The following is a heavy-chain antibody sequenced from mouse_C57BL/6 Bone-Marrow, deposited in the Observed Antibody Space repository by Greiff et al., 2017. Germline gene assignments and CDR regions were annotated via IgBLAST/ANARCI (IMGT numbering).Heavy chain of an antibody. CDR2: INPSTGGT. J-gene: IGHJ3*01. CDR1: GYSFTGYY. V-gene: IGHV1-42*01. CDR3: ARREVWFAY. Sequence: VQLQQSGPELVKPGASVKISCKASGYSFTGYYMNWVKQSPEKSLEWIGEINPSTGGTTYNQKFKAKATLTVDKSSSTDYMQLKSLTSEDSAVYYCARREVWFAYWGQGTLVTVSA.